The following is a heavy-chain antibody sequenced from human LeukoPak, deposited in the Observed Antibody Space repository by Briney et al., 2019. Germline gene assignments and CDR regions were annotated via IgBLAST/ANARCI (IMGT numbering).Heavy chain of an antibody. J-gene: IGHJ4*02. V-gene: IGHV4-59*08. CDR3: ARSRRGSGWYYY. Sequence: SETLSLICTVSVGSISSYYWSWIRQPPGKGLEWIGDIYYSGSTNYTPSPKSRVTISVDTSKNQFSLKLSSVTAADTTVYYCARSRRGSGWYYYWGQGTLVTVSS. CDR1: VGSISSYY. D-gene: IGHD6-19*01. CDR2: IYYSGST.